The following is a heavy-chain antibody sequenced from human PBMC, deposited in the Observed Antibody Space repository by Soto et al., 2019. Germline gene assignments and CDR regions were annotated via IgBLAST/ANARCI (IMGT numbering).Heavy chain of an antibody. Sequence: ASVKVSFKASGYTFTSYYMHWVRQPPGQGLEWMGIINPSGGSTSYAQKFQGRVTMTRDTSTSTVYMELSSLRSEDTAVYYCARVGAIAAAGTRGNWFDPWGQGTLVTVSS. CDR2: INPSGGST. CDR1: GYTFTSYY. CDR3: ARVGAIAAAGTRGNWFDP. D-gene: IGHD6-13*01. J-gene: IGHJ5*02. V-gene: IGHV1-46*01.